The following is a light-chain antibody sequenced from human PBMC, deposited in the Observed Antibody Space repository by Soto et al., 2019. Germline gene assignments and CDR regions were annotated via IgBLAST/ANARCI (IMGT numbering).Light chain of an antibody. J-gene: IGLJ2*01. V-gene: IGLV2-14*01. CDR1: SSDVGGYNY. CDR2: DVS. Sequence: QSALTQPASVSGSPEQSITISCTGTSSDVGGYNYVSWYQQHPGKAPKLMIYDVSNRPSGVSNRFSGSKSGNTASLTISGLQAEDEADYYCSSYTSSSTLPFGGGTKLTVL. CDR3: SSYTSSSTLP.